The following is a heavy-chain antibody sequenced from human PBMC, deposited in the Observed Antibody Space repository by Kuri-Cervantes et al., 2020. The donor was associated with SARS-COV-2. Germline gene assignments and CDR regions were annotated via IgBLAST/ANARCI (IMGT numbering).Heavy chain of an antibody. D-gene: IGHD3-22*01. CDR3: ARSYFYDSSGYVMDY. V-gene: IGHV1-2*06. CDR2: IHPNDGAT. Sequence: ASVKVSCKTSGYTFTAYYVHWVRQAPGQGLEWMGRIHPNDGATNSAQKFKGRVTMTRDTSISTAYMELSRLRSDDTAVYYCARSYFYDSSGYVMDYWGPGTLVTVSS. CDR1: GYTFTAYY. J-gene: IGHJ4*02.